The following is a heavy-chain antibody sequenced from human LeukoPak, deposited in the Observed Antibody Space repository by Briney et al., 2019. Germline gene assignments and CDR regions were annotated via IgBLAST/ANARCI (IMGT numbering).Heavy chain of an antibody. J-gene: IGHJ4*02. D-gene: IGHD2-15*01. CDR3: ASLRDEIVVVVAAIDY. CDR2: IYYSGST. CDR1: GGSISSSSYY. Sequence: SETLSLTXTVSGGSISSSSYYWGWIRQPPGKGLEWIGSIYYSGSTYYNPSLKSRVTISVDTSKNQFSLKLSSVTAADTAVYYCASLRDEIVVVVAAIDYWGQGTLVTVSS. V-gene: IGHV4-39*01.